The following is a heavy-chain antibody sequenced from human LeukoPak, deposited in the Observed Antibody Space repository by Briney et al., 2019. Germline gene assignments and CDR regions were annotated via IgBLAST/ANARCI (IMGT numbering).Heavy chain of an antibody. D-gene: IGHD6-13*01. Sequence: GASVKVSCKASGYTFTGYYMHWVRQAPGQGLEWMGWINPNSGGTNYAQKFQGRVTMTRDTSISTAYMELSRLRSDDTAVYYCARAVAAAGTRGRQDYWGQGTLVTVSS. CDR2: INPNSGGT. CDR3: ARAVAAAGTRGRQDY. CDR1: GYTFTGYY. J-gene: IGHJ4*02. V-gene: IGHV1-2*02.